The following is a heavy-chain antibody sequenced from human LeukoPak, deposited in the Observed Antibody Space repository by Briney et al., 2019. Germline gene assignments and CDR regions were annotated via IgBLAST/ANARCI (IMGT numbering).Heavy chain of an antibody. D-gene: IGHD3-10*01. Sequence: PGRSLRLSCTASGFTFGDYAMSWFRQAPGKGLEWVGFIRSKAYGGTTEYAASVKGRFTISRDDSKSIAYLQMNSLKTEDTAVYYCTRAVYGSGSYYLSYRYYFDYWGQGTPVTVSS. J-gene: IGHJ4*02. CDR1: GFTFGDYA. CDR3: TRAVYGSGSYYLSYRYYFDY. V-gene: IGHV3-49*03. CDR2: IRSKAYGGTT.